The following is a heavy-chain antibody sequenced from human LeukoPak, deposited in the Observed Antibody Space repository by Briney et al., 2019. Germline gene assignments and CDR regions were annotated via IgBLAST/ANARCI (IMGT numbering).Heavy chain of an antibody. Sequence: ASVKVSCKASGYTFTGYYMHWVRQAPGQGLEWMGWINPNSGGTNYAQKSQGRVTMTRDTSISTAYMELSRLRSDDTAVYYCARVYCSGGSCYSGGDYWGQGTLVTVSS. CDR2: INPNSGGT. D-gene: IGHD2-15*01. CDR1: GYTFTGYY. J-gene: IGHJ4*02. V-gene: IGHV1-2*02. CDR3: ARVYCSGGSCYSGGDY.